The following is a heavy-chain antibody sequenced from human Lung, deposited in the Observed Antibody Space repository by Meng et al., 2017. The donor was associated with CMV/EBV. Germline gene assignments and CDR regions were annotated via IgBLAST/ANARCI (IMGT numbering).Heavy chain of an antibody. Sequence: SGFTFSSYAMSWVRQAPGKGLEWVSAISGSGGSTYYADSVKGRFTISRDNSKNTLYLQMNSLRAEDTAVYYCAKARYNWNDGDYVDYWGQGTLVTVSS. CDR1: GFTFSSYA. V-gene: IGHV3-23*01. CDR2: ISGSGGST. CDR3: AKARYNWNDGDYVDY. D-gene: IGHD1-1*01. J-gene: IGHJ4*02.